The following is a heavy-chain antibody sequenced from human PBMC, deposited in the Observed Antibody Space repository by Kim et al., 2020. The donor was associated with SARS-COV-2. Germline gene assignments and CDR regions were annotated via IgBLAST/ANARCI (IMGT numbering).Heavy chain of an antibody. CDR2: INAGNGNT. CDR1: GYTFTSYA. Sequence: ASVKVSCKASGYTFTSYAMHWVRQAPGQRLEWMGWINAGNGNTKYSQKFQGRVTITRDTSASTAYMELSSLRSEDTAVYYCARDPGRYFDWSKYYYYGMDVWGQGTTVTVSS. D-gene: IGHD3-9*01. CDR3: ARDPGRYFDWSKYYYYGMDV. V-gene: IGHV1-3*01. J-gene: IGHJ6*02.